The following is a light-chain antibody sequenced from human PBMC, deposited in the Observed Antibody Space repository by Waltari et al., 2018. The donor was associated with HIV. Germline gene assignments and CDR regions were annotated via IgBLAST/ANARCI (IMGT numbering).Light chain of an antibody. CDR1: SNDVGGYNY. Sequence: QSALTQPPSASGSPGQSVTLSCTGTSNDVGGYNYVHWYQQHPGKAPKLMIYDVNRRPSGVPDRFSGSKSGNTASLTVSGLQAEDEADYFCSSYAGSSSFVFGTGTKVTVL. V-gene: IGLV2-8*01. J-gene: IGLJ1*01. CDR2: DVN. CDR3: SSYAGSSSFV.